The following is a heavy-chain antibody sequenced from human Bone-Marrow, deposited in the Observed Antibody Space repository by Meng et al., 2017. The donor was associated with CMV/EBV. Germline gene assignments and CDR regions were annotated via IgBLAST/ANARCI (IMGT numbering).Heavy chain of an antibody. D-gene: IGHD2-2*02. V-gene: IGHV3-21*01. CDR1: EFTVSRNY. CDR2: ISSSSSYI. Sequence: GGSLRLSCAASEFTVSRNYMNWVRQAPGKGLEWVSSISSSSSYIYYADSVKGRFTISRDNAKNSLYLQMNSLRAEDTAVYYCARAVGGCSSTSCYTPYFQHWGQGTLVTVSS. J-gene: IGHJ1*01. CDR3: ARAVGGCSSTSCYTPYFQH.